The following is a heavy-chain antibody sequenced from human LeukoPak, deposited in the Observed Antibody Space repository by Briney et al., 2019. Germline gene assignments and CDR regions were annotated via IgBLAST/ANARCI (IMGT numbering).Heavy chain of an antibody. Sequence: GGSLRLSCATSTFTFSSYSMNWVRQAPGKGLEWVSYSEYSGTTSYYADSVKGRFTVSRDNAKNSLYLQMSSLRDEDTAVYYCARILGFTLDYWGQGTLVTVSS. V-gene: IGHV3-48*02. CDR3: ARILGFTLDY. CDR2: SEYSGTTS. J-gene: IGHJ4*02. CDR1: TFTFSSYS.